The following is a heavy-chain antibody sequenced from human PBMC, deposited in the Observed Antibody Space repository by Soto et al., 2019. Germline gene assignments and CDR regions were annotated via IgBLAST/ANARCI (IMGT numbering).Heavy chain of an antibody. D-gene: IGHD2-15*01. CDR1: GFSFSTYA. V-gene: IGHV3-23*01. Sequence: EVQLLDSGGGLVQPGGSLRLSCATSGFSFSTYAMSWVRQAPGEGLEWVSGLSGGVTTTYYADSVKGRFTISRDNSTNPVYLQMNRLRAEDTAVYYCAKCGGLGTPRGGGSCYFPIDYWGQGIPVTVSS. CDR3: AKCGGLGTPRGGGSCYFPIDY. CDR2: LSGGVTTT. J-gene: IGHJ4*02.